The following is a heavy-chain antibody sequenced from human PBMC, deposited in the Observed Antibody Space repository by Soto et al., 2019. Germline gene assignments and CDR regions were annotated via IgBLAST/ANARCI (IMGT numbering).Heavy chain of an antibody. V-gene: IGHV4-31*03. CDR1: GASISSGGHY. D-gene: IGHD2-21*02. Sequence: SETLSLTCTVSGASISSGGHYWTWFRQHPGKGLEWIGNIYYSGSTYYSPSLKSRVTISIDTSNNQVSLKLSSVTAADTAVYYCARDALLSAIRPGAFDIWGQGTMVTVSS. CDR2: IYYSGST. CDR3: ARDALLSAIRPGAFDI. J-gene: IGHJ3*02.